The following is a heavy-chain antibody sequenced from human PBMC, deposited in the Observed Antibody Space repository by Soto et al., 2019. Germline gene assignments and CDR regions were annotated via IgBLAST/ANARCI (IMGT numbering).Heavy chain of an antibody. CDR3: ARVSQYSTSWQGFDS. V-gene: IGHV1-18*01. Sequence: QVQLVQSGGELKKPGASVKVSCKASGYTFTNYAISWVRQAPGRGLEWMGWVNTYNGNPNYAQIFQGRVTMTTDTSTGTAYMELRSLKSDDSAIYYCARVSQYSTSWQGFDSWGQGTLVTVSS. J-gene: IGHJ4*02. D-gene: IGHD6-13*01. CDR1: GYTFTNYA. CDR2: VNTYNGNP.